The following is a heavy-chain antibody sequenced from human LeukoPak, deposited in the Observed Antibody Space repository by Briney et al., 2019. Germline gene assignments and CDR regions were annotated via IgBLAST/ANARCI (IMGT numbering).Heavy chain of an antibody. D-gene: IGHD1/OR15-1a*01. CDR2: IYYRGTT. CDR3: AIGRTPTDY. Sequence: NPSETLSLTCTVSGGSISSYYRSWIRQPPGKGLEWIGCIYYRGTTNHNPSLKSRVSISVDTSKNQFSLKLSSVTAAGTAVYYCAIGRTPTDYWGQGTLVTVSS. CDR1: GGSISSYY. V-gene: IGHV4-59*01. J-gene: IGHJ4*02.